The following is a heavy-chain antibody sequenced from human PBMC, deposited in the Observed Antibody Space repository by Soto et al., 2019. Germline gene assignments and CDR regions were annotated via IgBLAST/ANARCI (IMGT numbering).Heavy chain of an antibody. CDR3: ANTNNYDFWSGYYTTR. CDR2: ISGSGGST. Sequence: GGSLRLSCAASGFTFSSYAMSWVRQAPGKGLEWVSAISGSGGSTYYADSVKGRFTISRDNSKNTLYLQMNSLRAEDTAVYYCANTNNYDFWSGYYTTRWGQGTLVTVSS. V-gene: IGHV3-23*01. J-gene: IGHJ4*02. CDR1: GFTFSSYA. D-gene: IGHD3-3*01.